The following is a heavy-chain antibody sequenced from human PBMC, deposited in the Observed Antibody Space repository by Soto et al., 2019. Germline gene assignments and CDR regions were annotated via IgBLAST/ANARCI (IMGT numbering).Heavy chain of an antibody. CDR2: ISYDGNRI. V-gene: IGHV3-30-3*02. D-gene: IGHD2-21*02. CDR1: GFTFSTYS. Sequence: QVQLVESGGGVVQRGESLRLSCAASGFTFSTYSMNWVRQSPGKGLEWVAVISYDGNRIYYADSVKGRFTISRDNAKNTMFLRMSGLRPEDTAIYYCARGLVVTAKGWFDLWGQGTQVTVSS. CDR3: ARGLVVTAKGWFDL. J-gene: IGHJ5*02.